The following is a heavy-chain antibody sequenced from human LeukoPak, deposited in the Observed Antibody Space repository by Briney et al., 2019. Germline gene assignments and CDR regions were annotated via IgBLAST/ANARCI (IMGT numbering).Heavy chain of an antibody. J-gene: IGHJ3*02. CDR3: SRDVQTSGDAFDI. CDR1: GGSISSSSYY. D-gene: IGHD4-11*01. Sequence: SETLSLTCTVSGGSISSSSYYWGWIRQPPGKGLEWIGSIYYSGSTYYNPSLKSRVTISVDTSKNQSSLTLSSVTAADTAVYYCSRDVQTSGDAFDIWGQGTMVTVSS. CDR2: IYYSGST. V-gene: IGHV4-39*02.